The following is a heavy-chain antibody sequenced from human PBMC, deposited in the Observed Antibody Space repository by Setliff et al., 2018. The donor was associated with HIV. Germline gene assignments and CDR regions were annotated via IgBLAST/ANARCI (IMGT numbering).Heavy chain of an antibody. V-gene: IGHV4-39*01. D-gene: IGHD3-22*01. CDR1: GDSLAGSHYS. CDR2: LFHTGSS. Sequence: SETLSLTCTVSGDSLAGSHYSWGWVRQPPGQGLEWLGNLFHTGSSYFNPSLKSRLTMSVDTSKNQFSLSLISMTAADSAVYYCARLGDNSDWRSNYFFYYMDVWGKGVTVTVSS. CDR3: ARLGDNSDWRSNYFFYYMDV. J-gene: IGHJ6*03.